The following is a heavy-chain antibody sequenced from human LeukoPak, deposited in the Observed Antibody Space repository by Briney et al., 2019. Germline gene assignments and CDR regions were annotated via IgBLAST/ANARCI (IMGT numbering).Heavy chain of an antibody. Sequence: SETLSLTCTVSGGSISNSYYYWGWTRQPPGEALEWIGSIYYSGTTYYKPSLKSRVTISVDTSKNQFSLKLSSVTAADTAVYYCARDTFYGGTIPRYFDLWGRGTLVAVSS. D-gene: IGHD4-23*01. V-gene: IGHV4-39*07. J-gene: IGHJ2*01. CDR3: ARDTFYGGTIPRYFDL. CDR1: GGSISNSYYY. CDR2: IYYSGTT.